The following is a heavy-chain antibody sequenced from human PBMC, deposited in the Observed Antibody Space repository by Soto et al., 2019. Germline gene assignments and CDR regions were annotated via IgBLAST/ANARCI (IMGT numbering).Heavy chain of an antibody. V-gene: IGHV1-18*04. Sequence: QVQLVQSGAEVKKPGASVKVSCKASGYTFTSYGLSWVRQAPGQGLEWMGWISAYNGNTNYAQKLQGRVTMTTDTSTSTAYMELRSLSSDDTAVYYCARDGSGGRYYYYGMDVWGQGTTVTVSS. CDR3: ARDGSGGRYYYYGMDV. D-gene: IGHD6-19*01. CDR2: ISAYNGNT. J-gene: IGHJ6*02. CDR1: GYTFTSYG.